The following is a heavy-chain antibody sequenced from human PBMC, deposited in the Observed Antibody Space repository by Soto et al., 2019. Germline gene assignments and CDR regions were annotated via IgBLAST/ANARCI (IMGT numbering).Heavy chain of an antibody. D-gene: IGHD2-2*01. CDR3: ARSSPYIVVRKPTGNQDYYGMEV. CDR2: IIPVFGTT. Sequence: QVRLVQSGAEVKKPGSSVKVFCKASGGTFSNYTISWVRQAPGQGLEWMGGIIPVFGTTDYEQKFQGRVTITADGSTSTAYMKLSRLRSADTAVYYCARSSPYIVVRKPTGNQDYYGMEVWGQGTTVTVSS. V-gene: IGHV1-69*01. J-gene: IGHJ6*02. CDR1: GGTFSNYT.